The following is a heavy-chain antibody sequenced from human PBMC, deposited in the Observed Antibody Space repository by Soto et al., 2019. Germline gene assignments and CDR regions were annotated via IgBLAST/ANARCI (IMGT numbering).Heavy chain of an antibody. CDR1: GFTFDDYA. V-gene: IGHV3-9*01. Sequence: EVQLVESGGGLVQPGRSLRLSCAASGFTFDDYAMHWVRQAPGKGLEWVSGISWNSGSIGYADSVKGRFTLSRDNAKNSLYLQMNSLRAEDTALYYCVKRGQLRAEGGGYWGQGTLVTVSS. J-gene: IGHJ4*02. CDR3: VKRGQLRAEGGGY. CDR2: ISWNSGSI. D-gene: IGHD2-2*01.